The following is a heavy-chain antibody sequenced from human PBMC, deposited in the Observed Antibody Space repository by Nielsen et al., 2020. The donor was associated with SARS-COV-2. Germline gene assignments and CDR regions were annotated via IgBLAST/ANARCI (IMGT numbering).Heavy chain of an antibody. Sequence: GSLRLSCAASGFTFSSYEMNWVRQPPGKGLEWIGSIYYSGSTYYNPSLKSRVTISVDTSKNQFSLKLSSVTAADTAVYYCARERQRVNWFDPWGQGTLVTVSS. D-gene: IGHD5-18*01. CDR1: GFTFSSYE. CDR3: ARERQRVNWFDP. CDR2: IYYSGST. V-gene: IGHV4-39*02. J-gene: IGHJ5*02.